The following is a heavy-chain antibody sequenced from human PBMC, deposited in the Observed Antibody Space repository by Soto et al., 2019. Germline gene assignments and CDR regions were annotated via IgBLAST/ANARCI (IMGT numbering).Heavy chain of an antibody. CDR3: ARAQVSLRLGLDCSSTSCYGGRYYGMDV. Sequence: QVQLVESGGGLVKPGGSLRLSCAASGFTFSDYYMSWIRQAPGKGLEWVSYISSSGSTIYYADSVKGRFTISRDNAKNSLYLQMNSLRAEDTAVYYCARAQVSLRLGLDCSSTSCYGGRYYGMDVWGQGTTVTVSS. V-gene: IGHV3-11*01. D-gene: IGHD2-2*01. CDR1: GFTFSDYY. J-gene: IGHJ6*02. CDR2: ISSSGSTI.